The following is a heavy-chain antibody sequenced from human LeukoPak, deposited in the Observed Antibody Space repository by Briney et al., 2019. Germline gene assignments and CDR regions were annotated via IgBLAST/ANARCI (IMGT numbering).Heavy chain of an antibody. Sequence: PGGSLRLSCAASGFTFSNYWMSWVRQAPGKGLEWVSNVNRDGGEKYYVDSVKGRFTISRDNAKNSLYLQMNSLRAEDTAVYYCARDPYCGSESCYYVLWGQGTLVTVSS. CDR3: ARDPYCGSESCYYVL. CDR1: GFTFSNYW. CDR2: VNRDGGEK. D-gene: IGHD2-2*01. J-gene: IGHJ4*02. V-gene: IGHV3-7*01.